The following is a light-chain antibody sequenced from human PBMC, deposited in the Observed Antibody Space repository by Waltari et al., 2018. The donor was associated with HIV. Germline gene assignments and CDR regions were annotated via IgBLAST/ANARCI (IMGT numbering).Light chain of an antibody. J-gene: IGLJ1*01. Sequence: QSALTQPASVSGSPGQSITISCTGPNSDVGAYDFVSLYQQHPGKAPKLLIYKSFHRASGISDRFSASRSGNTASLTISGLQPEDEADYYCCAYASTNSPYYIFGGGTTVT. CDR2: KSF. V-gene: IGLV2-14*01. CDR1: NSDVGAYDF. CDR3: CAYASTNSPYYI.